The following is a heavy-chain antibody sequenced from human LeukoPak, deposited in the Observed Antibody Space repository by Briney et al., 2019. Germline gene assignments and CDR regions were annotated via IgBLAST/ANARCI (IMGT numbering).Heavy chain of an antibody. Sequence: PGGSLRLSCAASGFTFSSYAMSWVRQAPGKGLEWVSAISGSGGSTYYADSVKGRFTISRDNSKNTLYLQMNSLRAEDTAVYYCAKDLCSSTSCYGIFDYWGQGTLVTVSS. CDR3: AKDLCSSTSCYGIFDY. D-gene: IGHD2-2*01. J-gene: IGHJ4*02. V-gene: IGHV3-23*01. CDR2: ISGSGGST. CDR1: GFTFSSYA.